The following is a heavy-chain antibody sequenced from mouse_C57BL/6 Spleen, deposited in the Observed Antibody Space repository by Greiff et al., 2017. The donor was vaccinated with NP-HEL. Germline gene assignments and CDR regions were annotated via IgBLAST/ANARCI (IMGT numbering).Heavy chain of an antibody. Sequence: VQLQQSGPELVKPGASVKISCKASGYAFSSSWMNWGKQRPGKGREWIGRSYPGDGDTNYNGKFKGKATLTADKSSSTAYMQLSSLTSEDSAVYFCARDGYYSTVWGTGTTVTVSS. V-gene: IGHV1-82*01. CDR3: ARDGYYSTV. CDR1: GYAFSSSW. CDR2: SYPGDGDT. J-gene: IGHJ1*03. D-gene: IGHD2-3*01.